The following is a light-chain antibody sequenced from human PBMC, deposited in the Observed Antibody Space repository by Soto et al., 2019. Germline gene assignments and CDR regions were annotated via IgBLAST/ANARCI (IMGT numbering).Light chain of an antibody. CDR1: SSNIGAGYD. J-gene: IGLJ3*02. CDR3: QSSDSSLSGWV. CDR2: GNS. Sequence: QSVLTQPPSVSGAPGQRVTISCTGSSSNIGAGYDVHWYQQLPGTAPKLLISGNSNRPSGVPDRFSGSKSGTSASLAITWLQAEDEADYYCQSSDSSLSGWVFGGGTKVNVL. V-gene: IGLV1-40*01.